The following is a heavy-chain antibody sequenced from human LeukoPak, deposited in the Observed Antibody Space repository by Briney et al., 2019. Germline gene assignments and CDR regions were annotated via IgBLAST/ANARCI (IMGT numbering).Heavy chain of an antibody. J-gene: IGHJ3*02. D-gene: IGHD5/OR15-5a*01. CDR1: GFTFRDYD. V-gene: IGHV3-13*01. CDR3: IRGGIRVSGIDAFDI. CDR2: IGIRDDT. Sequence: GGPLRLSCAASGFTFRDYDMHWVRQVPGRGLEWVSAIGIRDDTHYPDSVKGRFTISRENAKNSLYLQMNTLRDGDTAMYYCIRGGIRVSGIDAFDIWGQGTMVTASS.